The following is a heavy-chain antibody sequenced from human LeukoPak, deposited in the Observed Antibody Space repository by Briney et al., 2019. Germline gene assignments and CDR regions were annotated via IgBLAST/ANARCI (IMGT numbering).Heavy chain of an antibody. V-gene: IGHV4-39*01. CDR2: MYYSGST. CDR1: GDSISSTSYH. CDR3: ARISGWYSMDV. Sequence: PSETLSLTCTVSGDSISSTSYHWGWLRRPPGRGLEWIGTMYYSGSTYYNPSLKSRVTISVGTSKNQFSLKLSSVTAADTTVYYCARISGWYSMDVWGQGTTVTVSS. J-gene: IGHJ6*02. D-gene: IGHD6-19*01.